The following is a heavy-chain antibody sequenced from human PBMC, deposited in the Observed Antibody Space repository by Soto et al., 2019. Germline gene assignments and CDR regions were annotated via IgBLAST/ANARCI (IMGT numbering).Heavy chain of an antibody. J-gene: IGHJ4*02. CDR3: XXXXXAAALDY. CDR1: GFTFSSYS. CDR2: ISSSSSYI. V-gene: IGHV3-21*01. Sequence: EVQLVESGGGLVKPGGSLRLSCAASGFTFSSYSMNWVRQAPGKGLEWVSSISSSSSYIYYADSVKGRFTISRDNAKXXXXXXXXXXXXXXXXXXXXXXXXXAAALDYWGQGTLVTVSS. D-gene: IGHD6-13*01.